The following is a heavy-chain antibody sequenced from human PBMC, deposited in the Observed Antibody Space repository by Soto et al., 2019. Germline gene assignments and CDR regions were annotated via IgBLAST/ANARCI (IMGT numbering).Heavy chain of an antibody. J-gene: IGHJ4*02. CDR2: IRAYNGNT. Sequence: QVQLVHSGAEVKKPGASGKLSCKASGYTFTSYGLTWVRRAPGQGLEWMGWIRAYNGNTSYAQKLQGRVTMNTDTSTSTAYMELRSLRSDDTAVYYCARESSSSCHDYWGQGTLVTVSS. V-gene: IGHV1-18*01. CDR1: GYTFTSYG. D-gene: IGHD6-13*01. CDR3: ARESSSSCHDY.